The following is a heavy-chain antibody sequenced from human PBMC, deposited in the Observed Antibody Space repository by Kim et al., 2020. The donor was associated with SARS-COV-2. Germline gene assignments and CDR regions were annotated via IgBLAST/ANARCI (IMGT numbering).Heavy chain of an antibody. CDR1: GFTFSSYG. Sequence: GGSLRLSCAASGFTFSSYGMHWVRQAPGKGLEWVAVISYDGSNKYYADSVKGRFTISRDNSKNTLYLQMNSLRAEDTAVYYCAKGGGYCSSTSCPSPYFDYWGQGTLVTVSS. V-gene: IGHV3-30*18. D-gene: IGHD2-2*01. J-gene: IGHJ4*02. CDR3: AKGGGYCSSTSCPSPYFDY. CDR2: ISYDGSNK.